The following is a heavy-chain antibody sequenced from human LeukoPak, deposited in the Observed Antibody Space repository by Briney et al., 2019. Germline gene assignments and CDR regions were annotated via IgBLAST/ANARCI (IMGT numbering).Heavy chain of an antibody. CDR2: INKDGSEQ. Sequence: GGSLRLSCAASGFTFSSHWMTWVRQPPGKGPGWVGSINKDGSEQYYVDSVKGRFTISRDNAKNSLSLQVSSLRAEDTAVYYCTRGGATSSWYWFFWGQGTLVTVSS. CDR3: TRGGATSSWYWFF. CDR1: GFTFSSHW. V-gene: IGHV3-7*01. D-gene: IGHD6-13*01. J-gene: IGHJ4*02.